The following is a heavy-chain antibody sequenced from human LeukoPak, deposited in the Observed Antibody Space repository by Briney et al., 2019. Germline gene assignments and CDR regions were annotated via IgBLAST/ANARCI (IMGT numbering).Heavy chain of an antibody. CDR1: GYNFNAYY. D-gene: IGHD4-23*01. V-gene: IGHV1-2*02. CDR3: AREGGNGGFDY. Sequence: ASVKVSCKASGYNFNAYYLHLVRQAPGQGLEWMAWIHPNTGVTNYAQRFQGRVTMTRDTSISTAYMELSRLKSDDTAVYSCAREGGNGGFDYWGQGTLVTVSS. CDR2: IHPNTGVT. J-gene: IGHJ4*02.